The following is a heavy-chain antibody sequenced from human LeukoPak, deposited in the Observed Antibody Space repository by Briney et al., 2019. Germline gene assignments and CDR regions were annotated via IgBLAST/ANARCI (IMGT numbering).Heavy chain of an antibody. Sequence: ASVKVSCTASGYTFTSYGITWVRQAPGQGLEWVGWISAYNGKTNYTEKLQGRVTMTTDTSTNTAYMELRSLRSDDTVVYYCAREESWIGYYYYGMDVWGKGTKVTVSS. CDR3: AREESWIGYYYYGMDV. V-gene: IGHV1-18*04. J-gene: IGHJ6*01. CDR2: ISAYNGKT. CDR1: GYTFTSYG. D-gene: IGHD1-1*01.